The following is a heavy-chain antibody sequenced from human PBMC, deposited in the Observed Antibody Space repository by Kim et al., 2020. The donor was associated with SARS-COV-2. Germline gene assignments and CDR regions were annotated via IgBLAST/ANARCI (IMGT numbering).Heavy chain of an antibody. J-gene: IGHJ6*03. CDR1: GFTFSSYD. Sequence: GGSLRLSCAASGFTFSSYDMHWVRQATGKGLEWVSAIGTAGDTYYPGSLKGRFTISRENAKNSLYLQMNSLRAGDTAVYYCARGSYGGNSLWGYYYYMDVWGKGTTVTVSS. CDR2: IGTAGDT. CDR3: ARGSYGGNSLWGYYYYMDV. V-gene: IGHV3-13*01. D-gene: IGHD2-21*02.